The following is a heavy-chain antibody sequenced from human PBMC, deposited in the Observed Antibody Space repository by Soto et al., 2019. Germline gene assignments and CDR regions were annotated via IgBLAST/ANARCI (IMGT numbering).Heavy chain of an antibody. CDR2: ISSSSSYI. Sequence: LRLSCAASGFTFSSYSMNWVRQAPGKGLEWVSSISSSSSYIYYADSVKGRFTISRDNAKNSLYLQMNSLRAEDTAVYYCATNSGYDFAFEDWGQGTLVTVAS. V-gene: IGHV3-21*01. J-gene: IGHJ4*02. CDR3: ATNSGYDFAFED. CDR1: GFTFSSYS. D-gene: IGHD5-12*01.